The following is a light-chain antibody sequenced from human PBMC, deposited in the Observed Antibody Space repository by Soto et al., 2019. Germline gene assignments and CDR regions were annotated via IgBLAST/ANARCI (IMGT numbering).Light chain of an antibody. CDR1: QSVSSLY. CDR3: QRFGTSRT. V-gene: IGKV3D-20*01. Sequence: EIVLTQSPATLSLSPGERATLSCGASQSVSSLYLAWYQQKPGLAPRLLMYDVSKRFTGTPDRFSGSGSGTDFSLTITRLEPEDSAVYYCQRFGTSRTFGGGTKVEI. CDR2: DVS. J-gene: IGKJ4*01.